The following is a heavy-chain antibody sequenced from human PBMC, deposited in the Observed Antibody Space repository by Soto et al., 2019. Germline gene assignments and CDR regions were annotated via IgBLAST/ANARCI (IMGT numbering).Heavy chain of an antibody. V-gene: IGHV1-2*04. CDR2: INPNSGGT. D-gene: IGHD2-2*01. Sequence: ASVKVSCKASGYTFTGYYMHWVRQAPGQGLEWMGWINPNSGGTNYAQKSQGWVTMTRDTSISTAYMELSRLRSDDTAVYYCARVRYCSSTSCPYYYYYYGMDVWGQGTTVTVSS. CDR3: ARVRYCSSTSCPYYYYYYGMDV. J-gene: IGHJ6*02. CDR1: GYTFTGYY.